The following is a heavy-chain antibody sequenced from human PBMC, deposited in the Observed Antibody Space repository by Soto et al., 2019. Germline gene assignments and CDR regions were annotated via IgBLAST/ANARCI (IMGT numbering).Heavy chain of an antibody. D-gene: IGHD4-17*01. CDR1: GFTFSDYY. Sequence: GGSLILSCAASGFTFSDYYMSWIRQAPGKGLEWVSYISSSGITIYYADSVKGRFTISRDNAKNSLYLQMNSLRAEDTAVYYCARDRATVTTFQGTYFDYWGQGTLVTVSS. CDR3: ARDRATVTTFQGTYFDY. CDR2: ISSSGITI. V-gene: IGHV3-11*01. J-gene: IGHJ4*02.